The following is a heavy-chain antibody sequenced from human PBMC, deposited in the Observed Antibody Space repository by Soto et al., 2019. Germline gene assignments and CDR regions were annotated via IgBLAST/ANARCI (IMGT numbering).Heavy chain of an antibody. V-gene: IGHV4-59*08. CDR3: ARRYGGTFDY. Sequence: QVQLQESGPGLVKPSETLSLTCTVSGGSISSYYWSWIRQPPGKGLEWIGYIYYSGSTNYNPSLKSRVTIPVDTSKTHFSLKLSSVTAADTAVYYCARRYGGTFDYWGQGTLVTVSS. D-gene: IGHD2-15*01. CDR2: IYYSGST. J-gene: IGHJ4*02. CDR1: GGSISSYY.